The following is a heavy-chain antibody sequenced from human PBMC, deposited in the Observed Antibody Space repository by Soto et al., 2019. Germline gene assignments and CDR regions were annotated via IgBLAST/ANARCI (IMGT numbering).Heavy chain of an antibody. CDR2: IYYSGST. CDR3: ARVLSYYDSSGYPYAFDI. CDR1: GGSISSGGYY. V-gene: IGHV4-31*03. Sequence: PSETLSLTCTVSGGSISSGGYYWSWIRQHPGKGLEWIGYIYYSGSTYYNPSLKSRVTISVDTSKNQFSLKLSSVTAADTAVYYCARVLSYYDSSGYPYAFDIWGQGTMVTVSS. J-gene: IGHJ3*02. D-gene: IGHD3-22*01.